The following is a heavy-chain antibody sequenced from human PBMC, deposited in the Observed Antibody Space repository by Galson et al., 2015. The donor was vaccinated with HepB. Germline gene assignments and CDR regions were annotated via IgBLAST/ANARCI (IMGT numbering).Heavy chain of an antibody. Sequence: SVKVSCKASGGTFSSYAISWVRQAPGQGLEWMGGIIPIFGTANYAQKFQGRVTITADESTSTAYMELSSLRSEDTAVYYCAISNDYGDYDFDYWGQGTLVTVSS. CDR2: IIPIFGTA. CDR3: AISNDYGDYDFDY. CDR1: GGTFSSYA. J-gene: IGHJ4*02. D-gene: IGHD4-17*01. V-gene: IGHV1-69*13.